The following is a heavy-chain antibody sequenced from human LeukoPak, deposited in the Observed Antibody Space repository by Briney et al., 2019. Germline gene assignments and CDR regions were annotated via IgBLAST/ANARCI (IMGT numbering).Heavy chain of an antibody. V-gene: IGHV4-30-2*01. D-gene: IGHD3-22*01. CDR2: IYHSGST. Sequence: EWIGYIYHSGSTYYNPSLKSRVTISVDRSKNQFSLKLSSVTAADTAVYYCAREGSSGYYDYWGQGTLVTVSS. CDR3: AREGSSGYYDY. J-gene: IGHJ4*02.